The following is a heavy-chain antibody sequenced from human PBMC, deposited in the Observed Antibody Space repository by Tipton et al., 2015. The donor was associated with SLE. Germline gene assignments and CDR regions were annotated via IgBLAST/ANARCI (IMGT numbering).Heavy chain of an antibody. J-gene: IGHJ4*02. Sequence: LRLSCVVSGYSISSGYYWGWIRQPPGKGLEWIGNIYHNGSTYYNPSLKSRVTISVDTSKNQVSLKLRSVTAADTAVYYCARDGFSGSGSSRFDYWGQGTLVTVSS. CDR2: IYHNGST. D-gene: IGHD1-26*01. CDR1: GYSISSGYY. CDR3: ARDGFSGSGSSRFDY. V-gene: IGHV4-38-2*02.